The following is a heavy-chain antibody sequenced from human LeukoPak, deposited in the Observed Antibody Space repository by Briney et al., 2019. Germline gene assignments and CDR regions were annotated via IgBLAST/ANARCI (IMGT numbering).Heavy chain of an antibody. CDR3: AKPAGIAVAGRVGAFDY. CDR1: GFTFTNYA. Sequence: GGSLRLSCAASGFTFTNYAMYWVRQAPGKGLEWVALISYDGSNTYYADSVKGRFTISRDNSKNTLSLQMNSLRVEDTAVYYCAKPAGIAVAGRVGAFDYWGQGTLVTVSS. V-gene: IGHV3-30-3*02. CDR2: ISYDGSNT. J-gene: IGHJ4*02. D-gene: IGHD6-19*01.